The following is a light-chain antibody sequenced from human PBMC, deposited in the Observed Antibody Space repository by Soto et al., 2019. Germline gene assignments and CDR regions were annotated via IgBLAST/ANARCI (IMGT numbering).Light chain of an antibody. CDR1: QSVGSK. CDR3: QQYNNWPPLT. V-gene: IGKV3-15*01. Sequence: EIVMTQSPATLSVSPGERATLSCRASQSVGSKLGWYQQKPGQAPRLLIYDASTRATGIPARFSGSGSGTEFTLTISSLQSEDFAVYYCQQYNNWPPLTFGGGTKVEIK. J-gene: IGKJ4*01. CDR2: DAS.